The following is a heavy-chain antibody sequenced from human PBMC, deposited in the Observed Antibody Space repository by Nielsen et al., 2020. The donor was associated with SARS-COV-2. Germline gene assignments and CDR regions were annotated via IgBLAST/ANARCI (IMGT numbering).Heavy chain of an antibody. D-gene: IGHD5/OR15-5a*01. CDR2: INHSGST. J-gene: IGHJ4*02. CDR3: ARESSTIAGRTFDY. CDR1: GGSFSGYY. Sequence: SETLSLTCAVYGGSFSGYYWSWIRQPPGKGLEWIGEINHSGSTNYNPPLKSRVTISVDTSKNQFSLKLSSVTAADTAVYYCARESSTIAGRTFDYWGRGTLVTVSS. V-gene: IGHV4-34*01.